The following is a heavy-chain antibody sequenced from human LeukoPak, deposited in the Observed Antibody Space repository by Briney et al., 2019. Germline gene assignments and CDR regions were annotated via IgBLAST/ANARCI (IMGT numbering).Heavy chain of an antibody. CDR2: ISAYNGNT. V-gene: IGHV1-18*01. J-gene: IGHJ4*02. D-gene: IGHD6-19*01. CDR3: ARGRSGWYGGMFDY. CDR1: GGTFSSSA. Sequence: VKVSCTASGGTFSSSAISWVRQAPGQGLEWMGWISAYNGNTNYAQKLQGRVTMTTDTSTSTAYMELRSLRSDDTAVYYCARGRSGWYGGMFDYWGQGTLVTVSS.